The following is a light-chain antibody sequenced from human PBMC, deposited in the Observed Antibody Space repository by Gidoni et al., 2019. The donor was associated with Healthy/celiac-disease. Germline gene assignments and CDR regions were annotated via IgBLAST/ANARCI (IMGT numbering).Light chain of an antibody. CDR3: QQYYSYPWT. J-gene: IGKJ1*01. CDR1: QSISSW. Sequence: DIQMTQSPSTLSASVGDRVTITCRASQSISSWLAWYQQKPGKAPNFLIYKASSLESGVPSRFSGSGSGTEFTLTISSLQPDDFATYFCQQYYSYPWTFGQXTKVEIK. CDR2: KAS. V-gene: IGKV1-5*03.